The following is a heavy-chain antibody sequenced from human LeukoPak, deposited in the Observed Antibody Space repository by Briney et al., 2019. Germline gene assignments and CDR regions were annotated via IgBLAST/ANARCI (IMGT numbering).Heavy chain of an antibody. CDR1: GFTFSSYW. D-gene: IGHD1-1*01. CDR3: TRGGAPTDTTVPSAVYWYFDL. V-gene: IGHV3-74*01. Sequence: QPGGSLRLSCAASGFTFSSYWMHWVRQGPGKALVWVSGINSDGSSTRYADSVKGRFTISRDNAKSTLYLQMNGLRAEDTAVYYCTRGGAPTDTTVPSAVYWYFDLWGRGTLVTVSS. CDR2: INSDGSST. J-gene: IGHJ2*01.